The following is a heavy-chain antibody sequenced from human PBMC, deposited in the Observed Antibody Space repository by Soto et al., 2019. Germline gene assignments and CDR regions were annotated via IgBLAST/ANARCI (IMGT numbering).Heavy chain of an antibody. Sequence: GSLRLSCAASGFTFSSYWMSWVRQAPGKGLEWVANIKQDGSEKYYVDSVKGRFTISRDNAKNSLYLQMNSLRAEDAAVYYCASPALFSSSSWDYYYYGMDVWGQGTTVTVSS. CDR2: IKQDGSEK. V-gene: IGHV3-7*03. CDR3: ASPALFSSSSWDYYYYGMDV. D-gene: IGHD6-13*01. J-gene: IGHJ6*02. CDR1: GFTFSSYW.